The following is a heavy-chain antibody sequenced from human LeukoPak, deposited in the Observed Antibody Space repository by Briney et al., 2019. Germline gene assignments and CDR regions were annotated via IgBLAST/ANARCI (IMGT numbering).Heavy chain of an antibody. CDR1: GGSISSGSYY. Sequence: SETLSLTCTVSGGSISSGSYYWSWIRQPAGTGLEWVGRIYTSGSTNYNPSLKSRVTISVDTSKNQFSLKLSSVTAADTAVYYCARDVKYYDILTGYYTEYYFDYWGQGTLVTVSS. J-gene: IGHJ4*02. CDR2: IYTSGST. V-gene: IGHV4-61*02. CDR3: ARDVKYYDILTGYYTEYYFDY. D-gene: IGHD3-9*01.